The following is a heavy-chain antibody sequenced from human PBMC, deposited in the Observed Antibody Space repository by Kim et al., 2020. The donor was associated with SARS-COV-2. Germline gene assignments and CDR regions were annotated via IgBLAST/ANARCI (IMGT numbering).Heavy chain of an antibody. CDR1: GGSISSNY. Sequence: SETLSPTCSVSGGSISSNYWSWMRQPPGKGLEWVGYIYYSGNTYYNPSLKSRVTISIDTSKTQFSLKLTSVTAADTTMYYCARSRDYGGRFDSWGQGTLVTVSS. J-gene: IGHJ4*02. V-gene: IGHV4-59*01. CDR3: ARSRDYGGRFDS. CDR2: IYYSGNT. D-gene: IGHD4-17*01.